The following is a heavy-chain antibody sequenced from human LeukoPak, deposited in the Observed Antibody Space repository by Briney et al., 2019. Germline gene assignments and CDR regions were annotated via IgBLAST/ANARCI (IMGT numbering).Heavy chain of an antibody. V-gene: IGHV1-8*03. CDR3: ARGYSSIDY. D-gene: IGHD6-19*01. Sequence: ASVKVSCKASGYTFTGYYMHWVRQAPGQGLEWMGWMNPNSGNTGYAQKFQGRVTITRNTSISTAYMELSSLRSEDTAVYYCARGYSSIDYWGQGTLVTVSS. J-gene: IGHJ4*02. CDR2: MNPNSGNT. CDR1: GYTFTGYY.